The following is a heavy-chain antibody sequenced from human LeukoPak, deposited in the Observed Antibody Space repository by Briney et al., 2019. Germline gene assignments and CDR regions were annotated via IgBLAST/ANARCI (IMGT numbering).Heavy chain of an antibody. Sequence: PGGSLRLSCAASGITFSSYGMHWVRQAPGKGLEWVAVISYDGSNKYYADSVKGRFTISRDNSKNTLYLQMNSLRAEDTAVYYCAKLSNEVRGVSFDYWGQGTLVTVSS. V-gene: IGHV3-30*18. J-gene: IGHJ4*02. CDR2: ISYDGSNK. D-gene: IGHD3-10*01. CDR3: AKLSNEVRGVSFDY. CDR1: GITFSSYG.